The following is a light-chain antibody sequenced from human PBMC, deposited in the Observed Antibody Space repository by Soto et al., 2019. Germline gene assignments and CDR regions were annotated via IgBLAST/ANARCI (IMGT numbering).Light chain of an antibody. Sequence: QSVLTQPPSVSGSPGQRVTISCTGSSSNIGAGYDVHWYQQLPGTAPKLLIYGNNNRPSGVSDLFSSSKSGTSASLAITGLQAEDEADYYCQSYDISLSGYVFGTGTKVTVL. J-gene: IGLJ1*01. CDR1: SSNIGAGYD. CDR3: QSYDISLSGYV. V-gene: IGLV1-40*01. CDR2: GNN.